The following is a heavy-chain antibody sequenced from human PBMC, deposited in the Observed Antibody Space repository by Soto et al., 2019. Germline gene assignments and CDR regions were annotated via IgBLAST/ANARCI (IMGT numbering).Heavy chain of an antibody. D-gene: IGHD2-8*01. J-gene: IGHJ4*02. Sequence: QLQLQESGPGLVKPSVTLSLTCTVSGGSISSSSYYWGWIRQPPGKGLEWIGSIHYSGSTYYNPSLKSRVTIAVDTSTTQFSLKLSSVDAADTDVYYCASTVYGRDYWGQGTLVTVSS. V-gene: IGHV4-39*01. CDR3: ASTVYGRDY. CDR2: IHYSGST. CDR1: GGSISSSSYY.